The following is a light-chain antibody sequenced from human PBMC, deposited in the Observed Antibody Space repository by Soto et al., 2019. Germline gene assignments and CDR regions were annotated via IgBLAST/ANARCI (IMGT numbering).Light chain of an antibody. CDR3: PTWGTCFVL. V-gene: IGLV4-69*01. CDR2: LNSDGSH. CDR1: SGHSTYA. J-gene: IGLJ2*01. Sequence: QPVLTQSPSASASLGASVKLTCTLSSGHSTYAIAWHQQQPEKGPRYLMKLNSDGSHRKGDGIPDRFSGSSSGAERYLTISSLQSYDGAEYYWPTWGTCFVLFGGGTKLTVL.